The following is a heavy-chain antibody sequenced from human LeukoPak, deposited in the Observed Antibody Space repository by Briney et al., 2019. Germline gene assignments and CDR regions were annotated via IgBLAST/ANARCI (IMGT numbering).Heavy chain of an antibody. Sequence: SVKVSCKASGGTFSSYAISWVRQAPGQGLGWMGGIIPIFGTANYAQKFQGRVTITADESTSTAYMELSSLRSEDTAVYYCATSSGWYWGNAFDIWGQGTMVTVSS. D-gene: IGHD6-13*01. CDR3: ATSSGWYWGNAFDI. CDR2: IIPIFGTA. V-gene: IGHV1-69*13. CDR1: GGTFSSYA. J-gene: IGHJ3*02.